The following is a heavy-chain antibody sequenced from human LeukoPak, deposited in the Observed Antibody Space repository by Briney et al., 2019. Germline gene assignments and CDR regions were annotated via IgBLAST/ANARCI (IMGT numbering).Heavy chain of an antibody. CDR1: GGSISSGDYY. J-gene: IGHJ4*02. V-gene: IGHV4-30-4*01. CDR2: FYYSGST. D-gene: IGHD3-10*01. Sequence: SETLSLTCTVSGGSISSGDYYWSWIRQPPGKGLEWIGYFYYSGSTYFNPSLKSRVTISVDTSKNQFSLKLSSVTAADTAVYYCARVSLVRGAPDYYFDYWGQGTLVTVSS. CDR3: ARVSLVRGAPDYYFDY.